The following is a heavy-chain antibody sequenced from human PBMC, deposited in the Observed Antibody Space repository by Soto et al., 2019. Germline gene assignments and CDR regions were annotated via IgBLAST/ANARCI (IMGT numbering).Heavy chain of an antibody. Sequence: SVKVFFKDSGGTFSSDAISRVRPAPGQGLEWMGGIIPIFGTANCAQKFQGRFTIPADESTSTAYLERSSLRAEDTAVNYCERDGVLLAYYYRMDVGGQCTTVTVSS. CDR2: IIPIFGTA. CDR3: ERDGVLLAYYYRMDV. V-gene: IGHV1-69*13. CDR1: GGTFSSDA. D-gene: IGHD2-15*01. J-gene: IGHJ6*02.